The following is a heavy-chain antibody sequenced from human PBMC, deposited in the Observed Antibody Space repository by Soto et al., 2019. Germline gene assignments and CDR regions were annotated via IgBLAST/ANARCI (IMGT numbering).Heavy chain of an antibody. CDR3: ARYTPNYYYGLDV. Sequence: SETLSRTCTVSGCSISSGYWSWIRQPPGNGLEWIGYIYYSGITTYNPSLKSRVTISVDTSKNQFSLKLSSVPAADTAVYYCARYTPNYYYGLDVWGQGTTVTVSS. V-gene: IGHV4-59*01. J-gene: IGHJ6*02. D-gene: IGHD2-2*02. CDR1: GCSISSGY. CDR2: IYYSGIT.